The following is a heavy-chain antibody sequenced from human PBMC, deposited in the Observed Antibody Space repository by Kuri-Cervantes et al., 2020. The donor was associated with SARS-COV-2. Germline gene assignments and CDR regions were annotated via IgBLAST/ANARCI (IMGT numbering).Heavy chain of an antibody. CDR1: GYTFTTYG. Sequence: ASVKVSCKASGYTFTTYGVSWVRQAPGRGLQWVGSINTYNGNTNYAQILQGRVTMTTDTSTSTALMELRGLRSFDTAVYYCARSHTLYGGNSSPWDYWGQGTLVTVSS. D-gene: IGHD4-23*01. CDR3: ARSHTLYGGNSSPWDY. J-gene: IGHJ4*02. V-gene: IGHV1-18*01. CDR2: INTYNGNT.